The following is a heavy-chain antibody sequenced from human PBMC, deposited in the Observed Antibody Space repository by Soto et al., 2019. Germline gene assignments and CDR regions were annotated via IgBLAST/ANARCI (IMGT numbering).Heavy chain of an antibody. Sequence: SVTLSLTCTISCGSINNYYWSWIRQPPGKGLEWIGFIYYSGKTYYNPSLKSRVAISVDTSRNHFSLKLSSVIAADTAVYYCARRLREASGLFDYWGQG. CDR2: IYYSGKT. D-gene: IGHD6-13*01. V-gene: IGHV4-59*08. CDR1: CGSINNYY. CDR3: ARRLREASGLFDY. J-gene: IGHJ4*02.